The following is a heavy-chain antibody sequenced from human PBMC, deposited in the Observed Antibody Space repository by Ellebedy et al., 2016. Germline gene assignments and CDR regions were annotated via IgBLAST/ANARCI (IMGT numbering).Heavy chain of an antibody. D-gene: IGHD4-23*01. CDR2: IYGAGTT. CDR1: GFTFSGYV. Sequence: GGSLRLXXAASGFTFSGYVMTWVRQAPGKGLEWVSVIYGAGTTYYADSVRGRFTISRDNAKNTLYLQMNSLRAEDTAVYYCARDPKYGSNSGFGDYWGQGTLVTVSS. CDR3: ARDPKYGSNSGFGDY. V-gene: IGHV3-66*01. J-gene: IGHJ4*02.